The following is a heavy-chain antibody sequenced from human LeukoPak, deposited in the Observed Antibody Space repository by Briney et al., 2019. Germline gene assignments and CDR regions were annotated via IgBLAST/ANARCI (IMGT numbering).Heavy chain of an antibody. Sequence: ASVKVSCKASGGTFSSYAISWVRQAPGQGLEWMGGIIPIFGTANYAQKFQGRVTMTTDTSTSTAYMELRSLRSDDTAVYYCARGIAVAGTFSDYWGQGTLVTVSS. J-gene: IGHJ4*02. CDR1: GGTFSSYA. D-gene: IGHD6-19*01. CDR2: IIPIFGTA. V-gene: IGHV1-69*05. CDR3: ARGIAVAGTFSDY.